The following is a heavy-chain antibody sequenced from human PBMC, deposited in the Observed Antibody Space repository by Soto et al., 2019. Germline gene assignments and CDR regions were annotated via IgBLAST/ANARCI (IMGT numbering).Heavy chain of an antibody. CDR3: AREGHDYYYGMDV. V-gene: IGHV3-48*02. CDR1: GFTFSSYT. Sequence: EVQLVESGGGLVQPGGSLRLSCAASGFTFSSYTMNWVRQAPGKGLEWVSYISSSSSTTYYADSVKGRFTISRDNAKNSLYLQMTSLRDEDTAVYYCAREGHDYYYGMDVWGQGTTVTVSS. J-gene: IGHJ6*02. CDR2: ISSSSSTT.